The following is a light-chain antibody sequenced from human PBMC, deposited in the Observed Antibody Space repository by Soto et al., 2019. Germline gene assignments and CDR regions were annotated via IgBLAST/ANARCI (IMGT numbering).Light chain of an antibody. CDR3: QQRNNWPWT. CDR1: QSVSSF. J-gene: IGKJ1*01. V-gene: IGKV3-11*01. CDR2: DTS. Sequence: EIVLTQSPATLSLSPGERATLSCRASQSVSSFLAWYQQKPGQAPRLLIYDTSNRAPGIPTRFSGSGSGTDFTLTISSLAPADFAAYYCQQRNNWPWTFGQGTKVEIK.